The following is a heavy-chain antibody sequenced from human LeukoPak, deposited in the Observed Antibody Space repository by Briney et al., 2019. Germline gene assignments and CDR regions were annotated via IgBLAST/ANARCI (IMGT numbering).Heavy chain of an antibody. V-gene: IGHV3-48*04. D-gene: IGHD3-22*01. CDR1: GFTFSSYS. J-gene: IGHJ3*02. Sequence: GGSLRLSCAASGFTFSSYSMNWVRQAPGKGLEWVSYISSSSSTIYYADSVKGRFTISRDNAKNTLYLQMNSLRAEDTAVYYCARATRNYYDSSATSAAGDAFDIWGQGTMVTVSS. CDR3: ARATRNYYDSSATSAAGDAFDI. CDR2: ISSSSSTI.